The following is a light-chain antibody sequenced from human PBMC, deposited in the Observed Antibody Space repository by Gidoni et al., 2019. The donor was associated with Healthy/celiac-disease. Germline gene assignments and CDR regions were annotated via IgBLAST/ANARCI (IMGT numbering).Light chain of an antibody. J-gene: IGLJ1*01. CDR3: QSSGSV. Sequence: QSVLTQPPSVSGAPGQRVTISCTGSSSNIGAGYDVHWYQQLPGTAPKLLIYGNSNRPSGVPDRFSGSKSGTSASLAITGLQAEDEADYYCQSSGSVFGTGTKVTVL. V-gene: IGLV1-40*01. CDR2: GNS. CDR1: SSNIGAGYD.